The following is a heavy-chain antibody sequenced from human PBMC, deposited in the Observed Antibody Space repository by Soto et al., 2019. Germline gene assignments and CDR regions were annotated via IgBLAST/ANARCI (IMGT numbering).Heavy chain of an antibody. Sequence: PSETLSLTCTVSGGSISSGGYYWSWIRQHPGKGLEWIGYIYYSGSTYYNPSLKSRVTISVDTSKNQFSLKLSSVTAADTAVYYCARDVDGYNYAFGYWGQRTLVTVSS. J-gene: IGHJ4*02. CDR3: ARDVDGYNYAFGY. CDR2: IYYSGST. CDR1: GGSISSGGYY. V-gene: IGHV4-31*03. D-gene: IGHD5-12*01.